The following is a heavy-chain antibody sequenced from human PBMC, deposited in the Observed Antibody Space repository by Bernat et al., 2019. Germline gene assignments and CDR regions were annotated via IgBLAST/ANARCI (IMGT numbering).Heavy chain of an antibody. J-gene: IGHJ4*02. CDR2: SKHSGST. CDR1: GGSFSGYS. CDR3: ARGSDQGFAEFYFDY. Sequence: QVHLQQWGAGLLKPSETLSLTCAVYGGSFSGYSWDWIRQPPGKGLEWSGESKHSGSTSYNASLKSRVTISVDTSKNQFSLKLNSVTAADTTVFFCARGSDQGFAEFYFDYWGQGTLVTVSS. D-gene: IGHD2/OR15-2a*01. V-gene: IGHV4-34*01.